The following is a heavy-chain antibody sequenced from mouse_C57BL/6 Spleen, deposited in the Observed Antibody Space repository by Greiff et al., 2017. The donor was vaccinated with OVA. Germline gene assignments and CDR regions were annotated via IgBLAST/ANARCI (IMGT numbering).Heavy chain of an antibody. CDR2: IDPSDSYT. J-gene: IGHJ3*01. CDR1: GYTFTSYW. Sequence: QVQLQQPGAELVKPGASVKLSCKASGYTFTSYWMQWVKQRPGQGLEWIGEIDPSDSYTNYNQKFKGKATLTVDTSSSTAYMQLSSLTSEDSAVYYCARKSYSNWFAYWGQGTLVTVSA. V-gene: IGHV1-50*01. CDR3: ARKSYSNWFAY. D-gene: IGHD2-5*01.